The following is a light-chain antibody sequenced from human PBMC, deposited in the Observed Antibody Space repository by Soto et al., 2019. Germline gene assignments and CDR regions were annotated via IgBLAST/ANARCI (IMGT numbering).Light chain of an antibody. CDR2: DVS. Sequence: QSVLTQPPSASGSPGQSVTISCTGTSSVVGGYNYVSWYQQHPGKAPKLMIYDVSKRPSGVPDRFSGSKSGNTASLTVSGLQADDEAYYYCSDCAGTHVVLGAGTKVTGL. CDR1: SSVVGGYNY. CDR3: SDCAGTHVV. V-gene: IGLV2-8*01. J-gene: IGLJ1*01.